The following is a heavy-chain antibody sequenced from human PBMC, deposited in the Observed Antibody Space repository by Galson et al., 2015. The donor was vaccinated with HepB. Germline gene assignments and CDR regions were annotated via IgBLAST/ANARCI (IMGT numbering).Heavy chain of an antibody. J-gene: IGHJ2*01. Sequence: SLRLSCAASGFRFSSYSMNWVRQAAGKGLEWVSSINTGGTHIYYADSGKGRFTISPDNAENSLFLQMNSLRVDDTAVYYCARVAPEGAVAGRGNTYFDLWGRGTLVTVSS. CDR2: INTGGTHI. D-gene: IGHD6-19*01. CDR3: ARVAPEGAVAGRGNTYFDL. CDR1: GFRFSSYS. V-gene: IGHV3-21*01.